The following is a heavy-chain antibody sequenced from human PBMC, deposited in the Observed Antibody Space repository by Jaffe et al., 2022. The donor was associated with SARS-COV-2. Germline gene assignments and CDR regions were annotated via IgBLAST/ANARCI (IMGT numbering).Heavy chain of an antibody. CDR2: ISAGNGNT. V-gene: IGHV1-3*01. J-gene: IGHJ4*02. CDR3: ARHPPGWGYFDY. Sequence: QVQLVQSGAEVKKPGASVKVSCKASGYTFTNYAMQWVRQAPGQRLEWMGWISAGNGNTKYSQRFQGRLTITWDTSASTAYMELSSLRSEDTAVYYCARHPPGWGYFDYWGQGTLVTVSS. CDR1: GYTFTNYA. D-gene: IGHD1-26*01.